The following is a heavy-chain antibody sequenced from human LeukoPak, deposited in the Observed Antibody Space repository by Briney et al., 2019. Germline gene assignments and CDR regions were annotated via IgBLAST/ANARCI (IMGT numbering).Heavy chain of an antibody. CDR2: IKQDGSEK. CDR3: ARDWTGSY. J-gene: IGHJ4*02. D-gene: IGHD3/OR15-3a*01. Sequence: GGSLRLSCAASGFTFSSYAMSWVRQAPGKGLEWVANIKQDGSEKYYVDSVKGRFTVSRDNAKNSLYLQMNSLRAEDTAVYYCARDWTGSYWGQGTLVTVSS. V-gene: IGHV3-7*01. CDR1: GFTFSSYA.